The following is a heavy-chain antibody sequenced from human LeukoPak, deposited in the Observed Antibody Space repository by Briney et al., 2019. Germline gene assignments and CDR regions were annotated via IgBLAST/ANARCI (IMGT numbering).Heavy chain of an antibody. CDR3: SKARRDGFNLGDY. Sequence: GGSLRLSCAASGFTFSSYAMHWVRQAPGKGLEWVAVISYDGSNKYYADSVKGRFTISRDNSKNTLSLQMNSLRAEDTARYYCSKARRDGFNLGDYWGQGTLVTVSS. V-gene: IGHV3-30-3*01. D-gene: IGHD5-24*01. J-gene: IGHJ4*02. CDR1: GFTFSSYA. CDR2: ISYDGSNK.